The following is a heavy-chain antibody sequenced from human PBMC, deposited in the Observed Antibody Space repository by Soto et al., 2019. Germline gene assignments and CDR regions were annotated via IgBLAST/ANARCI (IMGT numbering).Heavy chain of an antibody. CDR3: ARGGGFFDY. Sequence: EVQLVESGGGLVQPGWSLRLSCAASGFTFSSYVINWLRQAPGKGLEWVSYISISSSTRYYADSVRGRFTISRDNAKNSLYLQMNSLRDEDTAVYYCARGGGFFDYWGQGTLVTVSS. V-gene: IGHV3-48*02. CDR2: ISISSSTR. D-gene: IGHD3-10*01. CDR1: GFTFSSYV. J-gene: IGHJ4*02.